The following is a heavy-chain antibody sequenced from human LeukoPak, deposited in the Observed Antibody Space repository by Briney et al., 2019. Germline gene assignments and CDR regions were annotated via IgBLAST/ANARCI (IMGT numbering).Heavy chain of an antibody. V-gene: IGHV3-23*01. CDR2: ISGSGGIT. J-gene: IGHJ4*02. CDR1: GFTFSSYA. D-gene: IGHD1-26*01. Sequence: GGSLRLSCAASGFTFSSYAMSWVRQAPGKGLERVSAISGSGGITYYADSVKGRFTISRDNSKNTLYLQMHSLRAEDTAIYYCAKDRRGTYYTTSNYFFDYWSQGTLVTVSS. CDR3: AKDRRGTYYTTSNYFFDY.